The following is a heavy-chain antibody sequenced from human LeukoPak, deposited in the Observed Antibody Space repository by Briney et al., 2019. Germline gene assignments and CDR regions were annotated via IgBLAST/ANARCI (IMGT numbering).Heavy chain of an antibody. D-gene: IGHD5-24*01. Sequence: KTPETLSLTCTVSGGAINSYYWSWIRQPPGKGLEWIGYIYYSGTTNYNPSLKSRVTISVDTSKNQFSLKLSSVTAADTAVYYCARTSSGWLQIDYWGQGTLVTVSS. CDR3: ARTSSGWLQIDY. V-gene: IGHV4-59*08. CDR2: IYYSGTT. CDR1: GGAINSYY. J-gene: IGHJ4*02.